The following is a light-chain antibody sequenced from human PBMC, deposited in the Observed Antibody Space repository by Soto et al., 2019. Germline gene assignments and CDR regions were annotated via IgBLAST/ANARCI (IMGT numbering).Light chain of an antibody. V-gene: IGLV1-44*01. CDR1: SSDIGSNP. CDR3: PSWDDNIYGPV. J-gene: IGLJ2*01. CDR2: RDN. Sequence: QSVLTQPPSASGTPGQRVAISCSGGSSDIGSNPVNWYLHLPGAAPKLLIYRDNQRPSGVPDRFSGSKSGNSPSLTISGLQSEDEADYFCPSWDDNIYGPVFGGGTQLTVL.